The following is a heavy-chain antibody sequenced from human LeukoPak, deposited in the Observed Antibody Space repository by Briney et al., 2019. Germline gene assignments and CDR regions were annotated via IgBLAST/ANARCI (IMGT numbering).Heavy chain of an antibody. CDR2: ISYDGSNK. CDR1: GFTFSSYG. D-gene: IGHD3-22*01. J-gene: IGHJ6*02. CDR3: AKDQGTMIVVVIPGMDV. Sequence: GGSLRLSCAASGFTFSSYGMHWVRQAPGKGLEWVAVISYDGSNKYYADSLKGRFTISRDNSKNTLYLQMNSLRAEDTAVYYCAKDQGTMIVVVIPGMDVWGQGTMVTVSS. V-gene: IGHV3-30*18.